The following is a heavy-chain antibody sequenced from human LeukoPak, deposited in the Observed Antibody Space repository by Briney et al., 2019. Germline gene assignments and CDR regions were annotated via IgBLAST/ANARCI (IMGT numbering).Heavy chain of an antibody. CDR2: ITTYNGYT. V-gene: IGHV1-18*01. J-gene: IGHJ4*02. CDR3: ARLSWSYYIFDY. Sequence: ASVKVSCKASGYTFTNYGISWIRQAPGQGLEWMGWITTYNGYTNYAQKFQGRVTMTTDTSTSTAYMELRSLRSDDAAVYYCARLSWSYYIFDYWGQGTLVTVSS. D-gene: IGHD1-26*01. CDR1: GYTFTNYG.